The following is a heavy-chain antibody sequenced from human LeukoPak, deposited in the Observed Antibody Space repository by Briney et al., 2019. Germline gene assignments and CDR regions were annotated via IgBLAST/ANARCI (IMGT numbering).Heavy chain of an antibody. V-gene: IGHV3-7*01. Sequence: GGSLRLSCAASGFTFSSYWMSWVRQAPGKGLEWVANIKQDGSEKYYVDSVKGRFTISGDNAKNSLYLQMNSLRAEDTAVYYCARIGWDYGDYRPYYYYYYGMDVWGQGTTVTVSS. J-gene: IGHJ6*02. CDR1: GFTFSSYW. CDR2: IKQDGSEK. CDR3: ARIGWDYGDYRPYYYYYYGMDV. D-gene: IGHD4-17*01.